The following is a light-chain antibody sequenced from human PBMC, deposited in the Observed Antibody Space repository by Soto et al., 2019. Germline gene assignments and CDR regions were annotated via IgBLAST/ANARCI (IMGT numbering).Light chain of an antibody. J-gene: IGKJ4*01. Sequence: EIVLTQSPGTLSLSPGERATLSCRASQGVISTHLAWYQQKPGQAPRFLIYGAVTRATGIQDRFSGSGSGTDFTLTISRLEPEDFAVYYCKQYGSLPLTFGGGTKVDIK. CDR1: QGVISTH. CDR3: KQYGSLPLT. CDR2: GAV. V-gene: IGKV3-20*01.